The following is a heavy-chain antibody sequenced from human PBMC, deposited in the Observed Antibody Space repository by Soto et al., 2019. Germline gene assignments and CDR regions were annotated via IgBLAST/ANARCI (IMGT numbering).Heavy chain of an antibody. Sequence: ASVKVSCKASGGTFSSYAISWVRQAPGQGLEWMGGIIPIFGTANYAQKFQGRVTITADESTSTAYMELSSLRSEDTAVYYCARVHCSSTSCYKRDYYYGMDVWGQGTTVTVSS. CDR1: GGTFSSYA. CDR3: ARVHCSSTSCYKRDYYYGMDV. CDR2: IIPIFGTA. J-gene: IGHJ6*02. D-gene: IGHD2-2*02. V-gene: IGHV1-69*13.